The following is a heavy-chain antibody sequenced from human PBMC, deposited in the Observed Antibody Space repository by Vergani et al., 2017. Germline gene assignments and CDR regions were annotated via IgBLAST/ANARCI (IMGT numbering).Heavy chain of an antibody. Sequence: QVQLQKSGPGLVKPSQTLPLTCTVSGGSISSGDYYWSWIRQPPGKGLEWIGYIYYSGSTYYNPSLKSRVTISVDTSKNQFSLKLSSVTAAHTAVYYCARDQRETAAGIDYWGQGTLVTVSS. CDR2: IYYSGST. CDR3: ARDQRETAAGIDY. D-gene: IGHD6-13*01. J-gene: IGHJ4*02. V-gene: IGHV4-30-4*08. CDR1: GGSISSGDYY.